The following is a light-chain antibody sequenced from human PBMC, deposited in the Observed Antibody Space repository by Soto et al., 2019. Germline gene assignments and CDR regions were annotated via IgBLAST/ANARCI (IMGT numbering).Light chain of an antibody. CDR2: EVS. CDR1: SSDVGGYNY. V-gene: IGLV2-14*01. Sequence: QSALTQPASVSGSPGQSITISCTGTSSDVGGYNYVSWYQHHPGKAPKLMIYEVSNRPSGVSNRFSGSKSGNTVSLTISGLQAEDEADYYCSSYTGSSTPVFGGGTKLTVL. J-gene: IGLJ3*02. CDR3: SSYTGSSTPV.